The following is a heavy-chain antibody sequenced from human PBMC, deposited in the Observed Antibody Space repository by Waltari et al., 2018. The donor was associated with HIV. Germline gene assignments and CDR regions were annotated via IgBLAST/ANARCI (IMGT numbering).Heavy chain of an antibody. CDR2: ITGSGGTT. CDR3: ASRYDSDAFDI. D-gene: IGHD2-2*01. J-gene: IGHJ3*02. CDR1: GFTFSSYA. Sequence: EVQLLESGGGLVQPGGSLRLSCAASGFTFSSYAMTWVRQAPGKGWECVSAITGSGGTTYHAENVKGRFTISRDNSKNTLYLQMNSLRAEDTAVYYCASRYDSDAFDIWGQGTMVTVSS. V-gene: IGHV3-23*01.